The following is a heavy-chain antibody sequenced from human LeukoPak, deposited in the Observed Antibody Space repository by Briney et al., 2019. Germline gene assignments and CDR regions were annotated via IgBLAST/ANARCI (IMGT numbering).Heavy chain of an antibody. D-gene: IGHD3-9*01. CDR1: GGTFSSYA. CDR2: IIPIFGTA. CDR3: ARGRTGYVLRYFGGYYYYMDV. Sequence: GASVKVSCKASGGTFSSYAISWVRQAPGQGLEWMGGIIPIFGTANYAQKFQGRVTITADESTSTAYMELSSLRSDDTAVYYCARGRTGYVLRYFGGYYYYMDVWGKGTTVTVSS. J-gene: IGHJ6*03. V-gene: IGHV1-69*13.